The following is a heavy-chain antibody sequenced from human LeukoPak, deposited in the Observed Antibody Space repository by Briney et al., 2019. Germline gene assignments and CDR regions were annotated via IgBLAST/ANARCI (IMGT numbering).Heavy chain of an antibody. D-gene: IGHD3-10*01. V-gene: IGHV4-59*01. CDR1: GGSISSYY. CDR3: ARVNYDYYYGAFCDY. J-gene: IGHJ4*02. CDR2: IYYSGST. Sequence: PSETLSLTCTVSGGSISSYYWSWIRQPPGRGLEWIGYIYYSGSTNYNPSLKSRVTISVDTSKNQFSLKLSSVTAAYTAVFYCARVNYDYYYGAFCDYWSQGTLVTVSS.